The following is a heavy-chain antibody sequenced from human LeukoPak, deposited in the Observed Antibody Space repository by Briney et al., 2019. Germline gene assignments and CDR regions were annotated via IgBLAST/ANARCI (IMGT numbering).Heavy chain of an antibody. V-gene: IGHV3-33*01. D-gene: IGHD3-22*01. Sequence: GGSLRLSCAASGFTFSSYGMHWVRQAPGKGLEWVAVIWYDGSNKYYADSVEGRFTISRDNSKNTLYLQMNSLRAEDTAVYYCARDPYYYDSSGYYFDYWGQGTLVTVSS. J-gene: IGHJ4*02. CDR2: IWYDGSNK. CDR1: GFTFSSYG. CDR3: ARDPYYYDSSGYYFDY.